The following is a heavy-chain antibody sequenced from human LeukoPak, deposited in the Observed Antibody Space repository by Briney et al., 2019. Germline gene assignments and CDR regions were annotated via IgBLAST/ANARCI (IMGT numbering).Heavy chain of an antibody. CDR2: IYSGGST. J-gene: IGHJ3*02. V-gene: IGHV3-53*01. CDR1: GFTVSSNY. Sequence: PGGSLRLSCAASGFTVSSNYMSWVRQAPGKGLEWVSVIYSGGSTYYADSVKGRFTISRDNSKNTLYLQMNSLRAEDTAVYYCARGPAPNVQDAFDIWGQGTMVTVSS. CDR3: ARGPAPNVQDAFDI. D-gene: IGHD4/OR15-4a*01.